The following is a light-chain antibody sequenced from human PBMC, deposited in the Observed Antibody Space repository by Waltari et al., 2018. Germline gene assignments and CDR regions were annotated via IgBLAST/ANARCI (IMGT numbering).Light chain of an antibody. J-gene: IGLJ2*01. Sequence: QSALTQPASVSGSPGQSITISCTGTRSDVGSYNLFSWYQQHPGKAPKLMIYEGSKRPSGVSNRFSGSKSGNTASLTISGLQAEDEADYYCCSYAGSIPVVFGGGTKLTVL. V-gene: IGLV2-23*01. CDR1: RSDVGSYNL. CDR3: CSYAGSIPVV. CDR2: EGS.